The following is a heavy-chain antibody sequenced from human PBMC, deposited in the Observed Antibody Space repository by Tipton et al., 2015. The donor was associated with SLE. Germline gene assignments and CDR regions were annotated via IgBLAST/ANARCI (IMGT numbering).Heavy chain of an antibody. CDR3: ARDFGIFGVVIRGNAFDI. CDR1: GGSISSSSYY. J-gene: IGHJ3*02. V-gene: IGHV4-39*07. Sequence: TLSLTCTVSGGSISSSSYYWGWIRQPPGKGLEWIGSIYYSGSTYYNPSLKSRVTISVDTSKNQFSLKLSSVTAADTAVYYCARDFGIFGVVIRGNAFDIWGQGTMVTVSS. D-gene: IGHD3-3*01. CDR2: IYYSGST.